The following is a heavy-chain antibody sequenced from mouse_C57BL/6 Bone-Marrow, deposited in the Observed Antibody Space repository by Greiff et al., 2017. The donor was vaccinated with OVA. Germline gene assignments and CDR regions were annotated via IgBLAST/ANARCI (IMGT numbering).Heavy chain of an antibody. CDR1: GYSFTGYY. CDR2: INPSTGGT. J-gene: IGHJ1*03. CDR3: AGDYVWYFDV. Sequence: VQLKQSGPELVKPGASVKISCKASGYSFTGYYMNWVKQSPEKSLEWIGEINPSTGGTTYNQKFKAKATLTVDKSSSTAYMQLKSLTSEDSAVYYCAGDYVWYFDVWGTGTTVTVSS. V-gene: IGHV1-42*01. D-gene: IGHD1-1*01.